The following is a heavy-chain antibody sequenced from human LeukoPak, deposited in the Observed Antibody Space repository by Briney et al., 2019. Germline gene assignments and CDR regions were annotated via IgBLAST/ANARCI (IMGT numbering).Heavy chain of an antibody. CDR3: AGPSPPGDGYNPCDY. Sequence: PGGSLRLSCAASGFTFSSYSMHWVRQAPGKGLEWVSSISSSSSSYSYTYYTDSVNGRFTISRDNSKNTVYLQMNSLRTEDTAVYYCAGPSPPGDGYNPCDYWGPGALVIVSS. V-gene: IGHV3-21*01. J-gene: IGHJ4*02. CDR1: GFTFSSYS. D-gene: IGHD5-24*01. CDR2: ISSSSSSYSYT.